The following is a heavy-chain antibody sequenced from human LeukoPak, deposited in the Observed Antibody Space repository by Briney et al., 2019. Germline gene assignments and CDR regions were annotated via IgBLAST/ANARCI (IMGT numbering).Heavy chain of an antibody. CDR1: GYTFTGYY. Sequence: ASVKVSCKASGYTFTGYYIHWVRQAPGQGLEWMGWINPNSGGTHYAQKFQGRVTMTRDTSISTAYMELSRLRSDDTAVYYCARCPSSPTTVTYIDYWGQGTLVTVSS. J-gene: IGHJ4*02. D-gene: IGHD4-17*01. CDR2: INPNSGGT. V-gene: IGHV1-2*02. CDR3: ARCPSSPTTVTYIDY.